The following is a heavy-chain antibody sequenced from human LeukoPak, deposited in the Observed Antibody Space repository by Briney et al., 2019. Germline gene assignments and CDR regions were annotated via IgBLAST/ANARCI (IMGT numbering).Heavy chain of an antibody. D-gene: IGHD6-13*01. Sequence: SETLSLTCTVSGYSISSGYYWGWIRQPPGKGLEWIGSIYHSGNTYYNPSLKSRVTISIDTSKNQFSLKLSSVTAADTAVYYCARAGLGYSSSWDYYYYMDVWGKGTTVTVSS. V-gene: IGHV4-38-2*02. CDR3: ARAGLGYSSSWDYYYYMDV. J-gene: IGHJ6*03. CDR1: GYSISSGYY. CDR2: IYHSGNT.